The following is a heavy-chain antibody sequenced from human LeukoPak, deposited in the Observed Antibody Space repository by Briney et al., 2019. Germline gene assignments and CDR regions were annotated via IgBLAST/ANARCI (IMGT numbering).Heavy chain of an antibody. CDR1: GGSISSGGYY. D-gene: IGHD3-22*01. J-gene: IGHJ3*02. Sequence: SETLSLTCTVSGGSISSGGYYWSWIRQHPGKGLEWIGYIYYSGSTYYNPSLKSRVTISVDTSKNQFSLKLSSVTAADTAVYYCATGDSSGYYFHDAFGIWGQGTMVTVSS. CDR3: ATGDSSGYYFHDAFGI. CDR2: IYYSGST. V-gene: IGHV4-31*03.